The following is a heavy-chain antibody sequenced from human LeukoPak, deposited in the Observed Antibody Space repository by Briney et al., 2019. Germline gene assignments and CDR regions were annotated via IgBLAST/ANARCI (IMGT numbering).Heavy chain of an antibody. D-gene: IGHD6-13*01. Sequence: SETLSLTCTVSGGSISSYYWSWIRQPPGKGLEWIGYIYYRGSTNYNPSLKSRVTISVDTSKNQFSLKLSSVTAADTAVYYCAGRGSSWYSLHYDYWGQGTLVTVSS. CDR1: GGSISSYY. J-gene: IGHJ4*02. V-gene: IGHV4-59*01. CDR3: AGRGSSWYSLHYDY. CDR2: IYYRGST.